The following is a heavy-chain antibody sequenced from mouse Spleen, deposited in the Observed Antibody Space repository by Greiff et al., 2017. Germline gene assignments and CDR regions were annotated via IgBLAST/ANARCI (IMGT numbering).Heavy chain of an antibody. CDR1: GYTFTSYW. V-gene: IGHV1-64*01. CDR3: ARGANWAPDY. CDR2: IHPNSGST. D-gene: IGHD4-1*01. Sequence: QVQLKQPGAELVKPGASVKLSCKASGYTFTSYWMHWVKQRPGQGLEWIGMIHPNSGSTNYNEKFKSKATLTVDKSSSTAHMQLSSLTSEDSAVYYCARGANWAPDYWGQGTTLTVSS. J-gene: IGHJ2*01.